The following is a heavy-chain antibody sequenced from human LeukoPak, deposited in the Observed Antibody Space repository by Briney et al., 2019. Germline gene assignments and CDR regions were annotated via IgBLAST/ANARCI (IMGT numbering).Heavy chain of an antibody. CDR1: GGSFSGYY. CDR2: IYNSGGT. J-gene: IGHJ5*02. V-gene: IGHV4-59*01. CDR3: ARYRGNSNGGFDP. D-gene: IGHD4-23*01. Sequence: KSSETLSLTCAVYGGSFSGYYWSWIRQPPGKGLEWIGNIYNSGGTNYNPSLKSRVTTSVDTSKNQFSLKPTSVTAADTAVYYCARYRGNSNGGFDPWGQGTLVTVSS.